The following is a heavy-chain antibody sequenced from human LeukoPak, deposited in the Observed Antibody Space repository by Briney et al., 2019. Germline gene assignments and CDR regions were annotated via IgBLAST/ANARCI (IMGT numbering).Heavy chain of an antibody. CDR2: IPARCAGT. CDR1: GHTFRSYG. D-gene: IGHD6-13*01. Sequence: GRCLRLSRAVSGHTFRSYGLRWVRQARGRGLVWGLDIPARCAGTLYADSAKGRYTIHRDNSKNTLYLQMNSLRAEDTAVYYCAKDSAEGSSWYYYFDYWGQGTLVTVSS. CDR3: AKDSAEGSSWYYYFDY. V-gene: IGHV3-23*01. J-gene: IGHJ4*02.